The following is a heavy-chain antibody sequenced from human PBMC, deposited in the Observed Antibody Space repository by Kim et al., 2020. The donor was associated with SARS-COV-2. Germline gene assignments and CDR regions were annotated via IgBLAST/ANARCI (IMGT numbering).Heavy chain of an antibody. D-gene: IGHD3-10*01. CDR1: GFTFSSYW. Sequence: GGSLRLSCAASGFTFSSYWMSWVRQAPGKGLEWVANIKQDGSEKYYVDSVKGRFTISRDNAKNSLYLQMNSLRAEDTAVYYCARVDMVRGVTIGGNSYYYYGMDVWGQGTTVTVSS. CDR2: IKQDGSEK. V-gene: IGHV3-7*01. J-gene: IGHJ6*02. CDR3: ARVDMVRGVTIGGNSYYYYGMDV.